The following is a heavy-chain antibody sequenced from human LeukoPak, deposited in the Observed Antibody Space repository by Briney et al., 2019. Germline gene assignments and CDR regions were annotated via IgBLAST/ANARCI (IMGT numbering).Heavy chain of an antibody. CDR1: GGSISSYY. Sequence: PSETLSLTCTVSGGSISSYYWSWIRQPPGKGLEWIGYIYYSGSTNYNPSLKSRVTISVDTSKNQFSLKLSSVTAADTAVYYCARTGRSGWYWIDYWGQGTLVTVSS. CDR2: IYYSGST. J-gene: IGHJ4*02. D-gene: IGHD6-19*01. CDR3: ARTGRSGWYWIDY. V-gene: IGHV4-59*08.